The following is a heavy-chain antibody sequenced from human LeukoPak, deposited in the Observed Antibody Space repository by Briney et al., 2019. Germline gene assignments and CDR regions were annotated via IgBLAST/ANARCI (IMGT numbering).Heavy chain of an antibody. CDR2: INPNSGGT. CDR3: ARDPVNYYGSGSHNFDY. J-gene: IGHJ4*02. D-gene: IGHD3-10*01. Sequence: GASVKVSCKASGGTFSSYAISWVRQAPGQGLEWMGWINPNSGGTNYAQKFQGRVTMTRDTSISTAYMELSRLRSDDTAVYYCARDPVNYYGSGSHNFDYWGQGTLVTVSS. V-gene: IGHV1-2*02. CDR1: GGTFSSYA.